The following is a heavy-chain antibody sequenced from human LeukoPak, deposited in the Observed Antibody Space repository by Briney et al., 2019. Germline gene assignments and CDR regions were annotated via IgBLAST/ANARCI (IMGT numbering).Heavy chain of an antibody. CDR3: ARGLLSSWFAP. CDR1: GGSISSGGYY. CDR2: IYYSGST. D-gene: IGHD2-21*02. V-gene: IGHV4-31*01. J-gene: IGHJ5*02. Sequence: PSETLSLTCTVSGGSISSGGYYWSWIRQHPGKGLEWIGYIYYSGSTYYNPSLKSQVTISVDTSKNQFSLKLSSVTAADTAVYYCARGLLSSWFAPWGQGTLVTVSS.